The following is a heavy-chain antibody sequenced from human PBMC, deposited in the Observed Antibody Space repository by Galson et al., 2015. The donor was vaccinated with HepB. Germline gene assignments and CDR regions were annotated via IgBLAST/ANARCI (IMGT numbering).Heavy chain of an antibody. CDR2: IWYDGSNK. D-gene: IGHD4-17*01. CDR1: GFTFSSYG. J-gene: IGHJ4*02. V-gene: IGHV3-33*01. CDR3: ARDQGGSTVTTDY. Sequence: SLRLSCAASGFTFSSYGMHWVRQAPGKGLEWVAVIWYDGSNKYYADSVKGRFTISRDNSKNTLYLQMSSLRAEDTAVYYCARDQGGSTVTTDYWGQGTLVTVSS.